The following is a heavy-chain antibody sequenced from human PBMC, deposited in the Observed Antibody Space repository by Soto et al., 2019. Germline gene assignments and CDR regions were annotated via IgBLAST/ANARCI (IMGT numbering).Heavy chain of an antibody. CDR1: GFTFSSYS. V-gene: IGHV3-21*01. CDR2: ISSSSSYI. J-gene: IGHJ6*02. D-gene: IGHD3-10*01. Sequence: EVQLVESGGGLVKPGGSLRLSCAASGFTFSSYSMNWVRQAPGKGLEWVSSISSSSSYIYYADSVKDRFTISRDNAKNSLYLQMNSLRAEDTAVYYCARVVRGDYYYYGMDVWGQGTTVTVSS. CDR3: ARVVRGDYYYYGMDV.